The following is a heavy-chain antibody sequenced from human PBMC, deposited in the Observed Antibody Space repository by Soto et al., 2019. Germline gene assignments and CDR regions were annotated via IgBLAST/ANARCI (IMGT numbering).Heavy chain of an antibody. V-gene: IGHV4-31*03. D-gene: IGHD2-2*02. CDR2: IYYSGST. J-gene: IGHJ4*02. CDR1: GGSISSGGYY. Sequence: QVQLQESGPGLVKPSQTLSLTCTVSGGSISSGGYYWSWIRQHPGKGLEWIGYIYYSGSTYYNPSLKSRVTISVDTSKNQFSLKLSSVTAADTAVYYCARAAPGYCSSTSCYNPPRTTPFDYWGQGTLVTVSS. CDR3: ARAAPGYCSSTSCYNPPRTTPFDY.